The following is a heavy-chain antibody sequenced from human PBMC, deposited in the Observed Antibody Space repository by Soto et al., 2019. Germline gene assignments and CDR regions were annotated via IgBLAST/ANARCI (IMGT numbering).Heavy chain of an antibody. CDR1: GGSIRGYY. J-gene: IGHJ6*02. CDR3: ARDRGGSGALYYYGMDV. D-gene: IGHD3-10*01. Sequence: SETLSLTCTFSGGSIRGYYWTWIRQPPGKGLEWIGNIYDSGNTNYNPSFRSRIIMSIDVSKAQFSLTLSPVTAADTAVYFCARDRGGSGALYYYGMDVWGQGTSVTVSS. CDR2: IYDSGNT. V-gene: IGHV4-59*01.